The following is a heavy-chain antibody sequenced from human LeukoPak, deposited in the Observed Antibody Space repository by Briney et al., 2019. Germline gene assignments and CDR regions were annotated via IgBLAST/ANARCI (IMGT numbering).Heavy chain of an antibody. J-gene: IGHJ5*02. D-gene: IGHD6-19*01. Sequence: SETLSLTCTVSGGSISSYYWGWIRQPPGKGLEWIGSIYYSGSTYYNPSLKSRVTISVDTSKNQFSLKLSSVTAADTAVYYCADGSVLYSSGWSPWGPGTLVTVSS. CDR1: GGSISSYY. CDR2: IYYSGST. V-gene: IGHV4-39*01. CDR3: ADGSVLYSSGWSP.